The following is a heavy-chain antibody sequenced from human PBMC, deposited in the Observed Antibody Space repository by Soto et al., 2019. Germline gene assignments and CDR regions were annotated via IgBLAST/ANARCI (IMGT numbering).Heavy chain of an antibody. V-gene: IGHV3-15*07. D-gene: IGHD2-15*01. Sequence: GGSLRLSCAASGFTFSNAWMNWVRQAPGKGLEWVGRIKSKTDGGTTDYAAPVKGRFTISRDDSKNTLYLQMNSLKTEDTAVYYCTTDCSGGSCYYYFDYWGQGTLVTVSS. CDR1: GFTFSNAW. J-gene: IGHJ4*02. CDR3: TTDCSGGSCYYYFDY. CDR2: IKSKTDGGTT.